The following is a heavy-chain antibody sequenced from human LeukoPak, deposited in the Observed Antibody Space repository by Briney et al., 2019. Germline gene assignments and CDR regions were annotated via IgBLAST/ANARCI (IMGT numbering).Heavy chain of an antibody. CDR1: GFTFSSYG. CDR3: ARDGVVVAATPPYYFDY. Sequence: QPGGSLRLSCAASGFTFSSYGMHWVRQAPGKGLEWVAFIRYDGSNKYYADSVKGRFTISRDNSKNTLYLQMNSLRAEDTAVYYCARDGVVVAATPPYYFDYWGQGTLVTVSS. CDR2: IRYDGSNK. V-gene: IGHV3-30*02. D-gene: IGHD2-15*01. J-gene: IGHJ4*02.